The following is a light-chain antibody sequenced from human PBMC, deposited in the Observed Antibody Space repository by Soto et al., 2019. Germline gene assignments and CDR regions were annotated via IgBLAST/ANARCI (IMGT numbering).Light chain of an antibody. J-gene: IGKJ3*01. CDR2: DAS. CDR3: QQYDNLPRHT. V-gene: IGKV1-33*01. CDR1: QDISNY. Sequence: DIQMTQSPSSLSASVGDRVTITCQASQDISNYLNWYQQKPGKAPKLLIYDASNLETGVPSRFSGSGSGTDFTFTISSLQPEDIATYYCQQYDNLPRHTFGPGTKVDIK.